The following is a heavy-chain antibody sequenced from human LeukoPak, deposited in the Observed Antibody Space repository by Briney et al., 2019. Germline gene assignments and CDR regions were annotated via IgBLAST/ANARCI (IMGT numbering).Heavy chain of an antibody. Sequence: QPGGSLRLSCAASGFTVSSNYMSWVRQAPGKGLEWVSVIYSGGSTYYADSVKGRFTISRDNSKNTLYLQMNSLRAENTAVYYCVRAADNAFDIWGQGTMVTVSS. J-gene: IGHJ3*02. CDR2: IYSGGST. D-gene: IGHD6-19*01. CDR1: GFTVSSNY. CDR3: VRAADNAFDI. V-gene: IGHV3-66*01.